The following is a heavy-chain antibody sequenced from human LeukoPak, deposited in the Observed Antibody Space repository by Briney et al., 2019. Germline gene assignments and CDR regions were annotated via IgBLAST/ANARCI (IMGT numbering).Heavy chain of an antibody. Sequence: PGGSLRLSCAASGLRFSDYYVSWIRQAPGKALQWVSYISSGGDIMHYADSVKGRFTSSRDNAKDSGYLEMNSLGAEDTAVYYCATNLIGAGEYFQQWGQGTLVTVSS. V-gene: IGHV3-11*01. CDR2: ISSGGDIM. CDR3: ATNLIGAGEYFQQ. CDR1: GLRFSDYY. J-gene: IGHJ1*01. D-gene: IGHD2/OR15-2a*01.